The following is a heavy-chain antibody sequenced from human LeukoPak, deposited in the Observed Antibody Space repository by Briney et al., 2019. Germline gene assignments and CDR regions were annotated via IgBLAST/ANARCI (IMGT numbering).Heavy chain of an antibody. Sequence: PGGSLRLSCAASGFTFSSYSMNWVRQAPGKGLEWIGNIHYSGGTKYNPSLKSRVTISVDTSKNQFSLKLSSVTAADTAVYYCARHIGSWAFDIWGQGTMVTVSS. CDR1: GFTFSSYS. J-gene: IGHJ3*02. V-gene: IGHV4-59*08. CDR3: ARHIGSWAFDI. D-gene: IGHD3-10*01. CDR2: IHYSGGT.